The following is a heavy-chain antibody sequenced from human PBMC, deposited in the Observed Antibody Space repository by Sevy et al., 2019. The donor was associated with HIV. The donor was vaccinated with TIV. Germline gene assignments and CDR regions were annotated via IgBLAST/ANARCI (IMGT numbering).Heavy chain of an antibody. Sequence: SETLSLICTVSGGSISSYYWSWIRQPPGKGLEWIGHIYYSGSTNYNPSLKSRVTISVDTSKNQFSLKLSSVTAADTAVYYCARQGGYQLPAAFDIWGQGTMVTVS. V-gene: IGHV4-59*08. CDR3: ARQGGYQLPAAFDI. D-gene: IGHD5-18*01. CDR1: GGSISSYY. J-gene: IGHJ3*02. CDR2: IYYSGST.